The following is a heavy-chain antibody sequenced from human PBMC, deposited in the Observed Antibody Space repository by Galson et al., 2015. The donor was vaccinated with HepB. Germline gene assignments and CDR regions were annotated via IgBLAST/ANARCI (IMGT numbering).Heavy chain of an antibody. CDR2: IWYDGSSK. Sequence: SLRLSCAASGFTFRSHGMHWVRQAPGKGLEWVAVIWYDGSSKYYADSVKGRFTVSRDNSKNTLSLQMNSLRAEDTAVYYCARDRSAVYMDVWGKGTTVTVSS. CDR1: GFTFRSHG. J-gene: IGHJ6*03. V-gene: IGHV3-33*01. D-gene: IGHD6-19*01. CDR3: ARDRSAVYMDV.